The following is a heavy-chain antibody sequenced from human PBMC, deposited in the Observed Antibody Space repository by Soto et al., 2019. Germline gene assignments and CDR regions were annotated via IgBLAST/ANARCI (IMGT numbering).Heavy chain of an antibody. CDR2: ISSNGDRT. CDR3: AKAYSYDSRGVLDY. D-gene: IGHD3-22*01. Sequence: EVQLLESGGGLVQPGGSLRLSCAASEFTFRSYAMSWVRQAPGEGLEWVSAISSNGDRTYYTDAVKGRFTISRENSKNTLFLHLDILSPEDTAAYFCAKAYSYDSRGVLDYWGQGTLVTVSS. CDR1: EFTFRSYA. V-gene: IGHV3-23*01. J-gene: IGHJ4*02.